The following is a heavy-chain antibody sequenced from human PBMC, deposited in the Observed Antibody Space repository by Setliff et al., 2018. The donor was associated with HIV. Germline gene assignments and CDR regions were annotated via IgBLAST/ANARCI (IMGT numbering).Heavy chain of an antibody. Sequence: ASVKVSCKASGGTFSIYAFSWLRQAPGQGLEWMGGIIPVLGAANYAQKFQGRVTITADESTTTAYMELSSLRSEDTAVYYCARLDCSSSSGFVDYWGQGTLVTVSS. J-gene: IGHJ4*02. CDR3: ARLDCSSSSGFVDY. V-gene: IGHV1-69*13. D-gene: IGHD2-2*01. CDR1: GGTFSIYA. CDR2: IIPVLGAA.